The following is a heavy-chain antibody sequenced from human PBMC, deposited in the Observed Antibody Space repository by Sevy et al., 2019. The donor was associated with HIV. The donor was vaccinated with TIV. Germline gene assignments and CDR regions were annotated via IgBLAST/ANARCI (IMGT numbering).Heavy chain of an antibody. CDR3: ARGMGAARYYFDH. CDR1: GGSFSGYY. J-gene: IGHJ4*02. CDR2: IHHSGST. V-gene: IGHV4-34*01. Sequence: SETLSLTCAVYGGSFSGYYWTWIRQPPGKGLEWIGEIHHSGSTNYNPSLKSRVTIFVDSSKNQFALKLSSVTAADTAMYYCARGMGAARYYFDHWGQGTLVTVSS. D-gene: IGHD1-26*01.